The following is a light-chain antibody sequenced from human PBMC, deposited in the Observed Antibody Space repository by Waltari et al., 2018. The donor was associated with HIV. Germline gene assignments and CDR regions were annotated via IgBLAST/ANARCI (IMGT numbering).Light chain of an antibody. CDR2: GAS. Sequence: ELVLTQSPGTLSLSPGERATLPCRASQSVSSIYLAWYLQKPCQAPRLLIYGASNRATGVPDRFSGSGSGTDFTLIISRLEPEDFAVYYCQHYGGSAIYTFGQGTKLEIK. CDR1: QSVSSIY. J-gene: IGKJ2*01. CDR3: QHYGGSAIYT. V-gene: IGKV3-20*01.